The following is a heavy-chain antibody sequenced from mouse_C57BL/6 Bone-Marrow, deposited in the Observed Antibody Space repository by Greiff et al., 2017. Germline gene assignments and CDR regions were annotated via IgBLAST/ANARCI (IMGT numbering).Heavy chain of an antibody. CDR3: ARSGYYGSSYVDY. V-gene: IGHV1-39*01. CDR2: INPNYGTT. CDR1: GYSFTDYN. Sequence: EVQLQQSGPELVKPGASVKISCKASGYSFTDYNMNWVKQSNGKSLEWIGVINPNYGTTSYNQKFKGKATLTVDHSSSTAYMQLNSLTSEYSAVYYCARSGYYGSSYVDYWGQGTTLTVSS. D-gene: IGHD1-1*01. J-gene: IGHJ2*01.